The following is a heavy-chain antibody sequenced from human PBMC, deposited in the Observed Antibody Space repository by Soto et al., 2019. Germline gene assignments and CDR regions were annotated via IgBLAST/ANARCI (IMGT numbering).Heavy chain of an antibody. CDR2: IGTAGDT. J-gene: IGHJ5*02. CDR3: ARDNAPYSSSSNWFDP. Sequence: GGSLRLSCAASGFTFSSYDMHWVRQATGKGLEWVSAIGTAGDTYYPGSVKGRFTISRGNAKNSLYLQMNSLRAEDTAVYYCARDNAPYSSSSNWFDPWGQGTLVTVSS. V-gene: IGHV3-13*01. CDR1: GFTFSSYD. D-gene: IGHD6-6*01.